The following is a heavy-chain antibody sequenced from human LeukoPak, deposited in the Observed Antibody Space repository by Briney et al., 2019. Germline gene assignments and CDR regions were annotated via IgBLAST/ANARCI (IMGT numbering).Heavy chain of an antibody. CDR1: GFTFSSYG. J-gene: IGHJ4*02. CDR2: ISYDGSNK. V-gene: IGHV3-30*18. Sequence: GRSLRLSCAASGFTFSSYGMHWVRQAPGKGLEWVAVISYDGSNKYYADSVKGRFTISRDNSKNTLYLQMNSLRAEDTALYYCAKRGYGSGSSKYDDYWGQGTLVTVSS. D-gene: IGHD3-10*01. CDR3: AKRGYGSGSSKYDDY.